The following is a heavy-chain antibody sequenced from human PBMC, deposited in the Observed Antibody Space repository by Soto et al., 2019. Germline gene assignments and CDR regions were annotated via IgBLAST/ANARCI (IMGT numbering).Heavy chain of an antibody. CDR2: FYPADSDG. D-gene: IGHD2-15*01. Sequence: PWEPLKISCKADGYSFTRRWIGWVRQVGGRGLEWVAVFYPADSDGRYCPSFRGRGTIAVDISINTVYLQWRSLKASDTAIYSCARQDIVTDPVRGVYFHSWGRG. V-gene: IGHV5-51*01. CDR3: ARQDIVTDPVRGVYFHS. J-gene: IGHJ4*02. CDR1: GYSFTRRW.